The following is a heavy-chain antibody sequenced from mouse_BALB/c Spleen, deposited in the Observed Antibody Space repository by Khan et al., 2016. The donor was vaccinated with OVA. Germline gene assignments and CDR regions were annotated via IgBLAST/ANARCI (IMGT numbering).Heavy chain of an antibody. CDR2: IYPRHGVT. CDR1: GYTFTDYI. Sequence: VQLKQSGPEQVKPGASVRISCRASGYTFTDYIMDWVKQSHGKSLEWIGYIYPRHGVTGYNQKFKTKVTLTVDTSSSTASMELRSLTSEDSAIYYCVRPRYGSFAYWGQGTQVTVS. J-gene: IGHJ3*01. V-gene: IGHV1S29*02. D-gene: IGHD1-2*01. CDR3: VRPRYGSFAY.